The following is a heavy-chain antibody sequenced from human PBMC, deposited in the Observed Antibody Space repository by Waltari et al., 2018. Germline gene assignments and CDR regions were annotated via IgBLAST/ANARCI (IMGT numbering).Heavy chain of an antibody. CDR1: GGSISSGSYS. D-gene: IGHD2-2*01. V-gene: IGHV4-61*02. CDR3: ARDPGYCSSTSCAPGR. Sequence: QVQLQESGPGLVKPSQTLSLTCTVSGGSISSGSYSWSWIRPPPGKGLEWIGRIYPSGSTNYNPSLKSRVTISVDTSKNQFSLKLSSVTAADTAVYYCARDPGYCSSTSCAPGRWGQGTLVTVSS. J-gene: IGHJ4*02. CDR2: IYPSGST.